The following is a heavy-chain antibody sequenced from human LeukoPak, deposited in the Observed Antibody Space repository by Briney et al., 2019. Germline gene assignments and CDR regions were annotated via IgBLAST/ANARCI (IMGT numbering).Heavy chain of an antibody. CDR1: GFTVSSNY. V-gene: IGHV3-53*01. D-gene: IGHD6-13*01. CDR3: AKMNSSWWAPWVGWFDP. J-gene: IGHJ5*02. CDR2: IYSGGST. Sequence: GGSLRLSCAASGFTVSSNYMSWVRQAPGKGLEWVSVIYSGGSTYYADSVKGRFTISRDNSKNTLYLQMNSLRAEDTAVYYCAKMNSSWWAPWVGWFDPWGQGTLVTVSS.